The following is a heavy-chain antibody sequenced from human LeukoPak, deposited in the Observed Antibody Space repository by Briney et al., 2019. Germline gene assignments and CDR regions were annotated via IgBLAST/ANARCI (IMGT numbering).Heavy chain of an antibody. CDR3: AKDDGRGNNYRD. J-gene: IGHJ4*02. D-gene: IGHD5-18*01. V-gene: IGHV3-23*01. CDR2: ISGSGSRT. CDR1: GFIFSSYA. Sequence: GGSLRLSCAASGFIFSSYAMSWTRQAPGKGLECVSEISGSGSRTYYADSVKGRFTISRDNSKNTLYLQMESLRAEDTAVYYCAKDDGRGNNYRDWGQGTLVTVSS.